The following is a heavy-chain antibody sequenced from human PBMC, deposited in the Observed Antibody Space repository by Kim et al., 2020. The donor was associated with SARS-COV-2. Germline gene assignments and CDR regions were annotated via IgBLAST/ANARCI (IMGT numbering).Heavy chain of an antibody. CDR3: ARHDSVWGMRYYCCDGMDV. CDR1: GYSFTSYW. D-gene: IGHD3-16*01. V-gene: IGHV5-51*01. Sequence: GESLKISCKGSGYSFTSYWIGWVRQMPGKGLEWMGIIYPGDSDTRYSPSFQGQVTISADKSISTAYLQWSSLKASDTAMYYCARHDSVWGMRYYCCDGMDVWGQGTTVTVSS. J-gene: IGHJ6*02. CDR2: IYPGDSDT.